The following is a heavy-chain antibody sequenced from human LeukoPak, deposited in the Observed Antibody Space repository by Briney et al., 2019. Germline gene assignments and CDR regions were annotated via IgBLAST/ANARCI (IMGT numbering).Heavy chain of an antibody. CDR3: ARGDYYDSSGYYDALNAFDI. V-gene: IGHV1-2*04. Sequence: GASVKVSCKASGYTFTGYYMHWVRQAPGQGLEWMGWINPNSGGTNYAQKFQGWVTMTRDTSISTAYMELSRLRSDDTAVYYCARGDYYDSSGYYDALNAFDIWGQGTMVTVSS. D-gene: IGHD3-22*01. J-gene: IGHJ3*02. CDR1: GYTFTGYY. CDR2: INPNSGGT.